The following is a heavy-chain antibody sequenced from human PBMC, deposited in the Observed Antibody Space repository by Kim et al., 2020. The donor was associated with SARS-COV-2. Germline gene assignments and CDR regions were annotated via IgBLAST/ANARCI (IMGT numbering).Heavy chain of an antibody. Sequence: GGSLRLSCAASGLMFSNYEMNWVRQAPGKGLEWISYVSSSGSLIYYADSVKGRFTISRDNAKNSLLLQMNSLRAEDTAVYHCVVNTAWCGGQWGQGTLVTVSS. J-gene: IGHJ1*01. D-gene: IGHD2-8*02. V-gene: IGHV3-48*03. CDR1: GLMFSNYE. CDR2: VSSSGSLI. CDR3: VVNTAWCGGQ.